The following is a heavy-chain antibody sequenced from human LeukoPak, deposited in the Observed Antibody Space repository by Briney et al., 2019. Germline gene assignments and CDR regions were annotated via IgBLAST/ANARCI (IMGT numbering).Heavy chain of an antibody. Sequence: GGSLRLSCAASGFTFNSYAMSWVRQAPWERLQWVSGISDSGGNTYYADSVRGRFTISRGNSKNTLYLQMNSLRAEDTAVYYCARHRSSWLIDYWGQGTLVTVSS. CDR2: ISDSGGNT. D-gene: IGHD6-6*01. V-gene: IGHV3-23*01. CDR1: GFTFNSYA. CDR3: ARHRSSWLIDY. J-gene: IGHJ4*02.